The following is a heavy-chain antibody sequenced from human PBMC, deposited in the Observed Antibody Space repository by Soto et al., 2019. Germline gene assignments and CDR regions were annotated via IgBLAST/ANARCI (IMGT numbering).Heavy chain of an antibody. D-gene: IGHD1-26*01. V-gene: IGHV4-28*01. CDR3: ARREIQGPIDY. CDR1: GYSISSSNW. J-gene: IGHJ4*02. Sequence: SETLSLTCAVSGYSISSSNWWGWIRQPPGKGMEWIGYIYYSGTTYYNPTLKSRVTMSVDTSKNQFSLKLTSVTAVDTAVYYCARREIQGPIDYWGQGTLVT. CDR2: IYYSGTT.